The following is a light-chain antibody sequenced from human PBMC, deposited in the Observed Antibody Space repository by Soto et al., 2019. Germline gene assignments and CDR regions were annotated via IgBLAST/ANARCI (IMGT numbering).Light chain of an antibody. V-gene: IGLV2-14*01. CDR3: SSYTSSSTYV. CDR1: SGDVGGYNY. CDR2: EVR. J-gene: IGLJ1*01. Sequence: QSVLAQPASVSGSPGQSITISCTGTSGDVGGYNYVSWYQQHPRKAPKLMIYEVRNRPSGVSNRVSGSKSGNTASLTISGLQAEDEADYYCSSYTSSSTYVFXTGTKLTV.